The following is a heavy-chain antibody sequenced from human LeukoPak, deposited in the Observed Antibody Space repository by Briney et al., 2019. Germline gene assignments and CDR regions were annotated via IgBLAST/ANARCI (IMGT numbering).Heavy chain of an antibody. V-gene: IGHV3-48*01. J-gene: IGHJ4*02. Sequence: GGSLRLSCAASGFNFNVYSMNWVRQAPGKGLEWISYMTSDSNTIYYADSVRGRFTISRDNAKKSVYLELSNLRADDTAMYYCARSTEWFADYWGQGTLVPVSS. D-gene: IGHD3-3*01. CDR1: GFNFNVYS. CDR3: ARSTEWFADY. CDR2: MTSDSNTI.